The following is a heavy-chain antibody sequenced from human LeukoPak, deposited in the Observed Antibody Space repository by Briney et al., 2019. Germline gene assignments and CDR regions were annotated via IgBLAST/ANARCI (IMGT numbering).Heavy chain of an antibody. CDR1: GFTFGSYA. CDR2: IGGSGGGI. D-gene: IGHD4-17*01. CDR3: AKGGRGMATVTTDAFDI. Sequence: PGGSLRLSCAASGFTFGSYAMSWVRQAPGEGLEWVSGIGGSGGGIYYADSVKGRVTVSRDNSINTLYLQVNSLRVEDTAVYYCAKGGRGMATVTTDAFDIWGQGTVVTVSS. V-gene: IGHV3-23*01. J-gene: IGHJ3*02.